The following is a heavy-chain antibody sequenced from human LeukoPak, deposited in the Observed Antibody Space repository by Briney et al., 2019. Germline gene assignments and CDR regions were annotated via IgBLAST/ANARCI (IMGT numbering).Heavy chain of an antibody. V-gene: IGHV3-33*06. Sequence: PGGSLRLSCAASGFTFSNFAMHWVRQAPGKGLEWVAIVWYDGTKKYYVDSVDGRFTISRDNSKNTLYLQMNGLRAEDTAVYYCAKEPQPWLGAFDVRGQGIMVTVSS. J-gene: IGHJ3*01. CDR1: GFTFSNFA. CDR3: AKEPQPWLGAFDV. D-gene: IGHD5-18*01. CDR2: VWYDGTKK.